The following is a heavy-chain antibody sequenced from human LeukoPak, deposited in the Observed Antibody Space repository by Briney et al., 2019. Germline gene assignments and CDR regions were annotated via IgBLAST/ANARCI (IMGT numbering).Heavy chain of an antibody. CDR3: ARASKYYDFWSGYLDAFDI. CDR1: GGSISSSSYY. D-gene: IGHD3-3*01. J-gene: IGHJ3*02. V-gene: IGHV4-39*07. Sequence: SETLSLTCTVSGGSISSSSYYWGWIRQPPGKGLEWIGSIYYSGSTYYNPSLKSRVTISVDTSKNQFSLKLSSVTAADTAVYYCARASKYYDFWSGYLDAFDIWGQGTMVTVSS. CDR2: IYYSGST.